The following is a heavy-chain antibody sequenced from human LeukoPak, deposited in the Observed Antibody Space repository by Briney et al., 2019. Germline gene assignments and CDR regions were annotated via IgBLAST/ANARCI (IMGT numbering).Heavy chain of an antibody. Sequence: GGSLRLSCAASGFTFSSYWMHWVRQAPGKGLVWVSRINSDGSSTSYADSVKGRFTISRDNAKNTLYLQMNSLRAEDTAVYYCARDHMYDSSGYYAYYYYYYMDVWGRGTTVTISS. D-gene: IGHD3-22*01. CDR3: ARDHMYDSSGYYAYYYYYYMDV. J-gene: IGHJ6*03. CDR2: INSDGSST. CDR1: GFTFSSYW. V-gene: IGHV3-74*01.